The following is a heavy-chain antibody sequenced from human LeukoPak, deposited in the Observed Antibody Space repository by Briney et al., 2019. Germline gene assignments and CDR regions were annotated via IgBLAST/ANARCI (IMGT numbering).Heavy chain of an antibody. J-gene: IGHJ5*02. V-gene: IGHV4-4*07. CDR1: GGSISSYY. D-gene: IGHD3-10*01. CDR3: ARERITMVRGVITRGNWFDP. CDR2: IYTSGGT. Sequence: PSETLSLTCTVSGGSISSYYWSWIRQPAGKGLEWIGRIYTSGGTNYNPSLKSRVTMSVDTSKNQFSLKLSSVTAADTAVYYCARERITMVRGVITRGNWFDPWGQGTLVTVSS.